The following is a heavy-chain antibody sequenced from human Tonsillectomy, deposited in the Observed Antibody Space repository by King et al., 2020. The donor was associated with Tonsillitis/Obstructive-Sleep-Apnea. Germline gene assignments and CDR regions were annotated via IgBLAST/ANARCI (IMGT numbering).Heavy chain of an antibody. Sequence: QVQLQESGPGLVKPSETLSLTCTVSGGSISSSSYYWGWIRQPPGKGLEWIGSIYYSGSTYYNPSLKSRVTISVDTSKNQFSLKLSSVTAADTAVYYCARGRRYYDIVTGYLGRVYFDYWGQGTLVTVSS. CDR2: IYYSGST. D-gene: IGHD3-9*01. J-gene: IGHJ4*02. V-gene: IGHV4-39*01. CDR3: ARGRRYYDIVTGYLGRVYFDY. CDR1: GGSISSSSYY.